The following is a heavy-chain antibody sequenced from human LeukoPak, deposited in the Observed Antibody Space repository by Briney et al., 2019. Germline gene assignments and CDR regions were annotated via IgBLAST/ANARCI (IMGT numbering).Heavy chain of an antibody. CDR1: GFTFSSYA. V-gene: IGHV3-23*01. J-gene: IGHJ4*02. D-gene: IGHD2-2*02. CDR3: AKDSPPIVVVPAAISY. CDR2: ISGSGGST. Sequence: PGGSLRLSCAASGFTFSSYAMSWVRQAPGKGLEWVSAISGSGGSTYYADSVKGRFTISRDNSKNTLYLQMNSLRAEDTAVYYCAKDSPPIVVVPAAISYWGQGTLVTVSS.